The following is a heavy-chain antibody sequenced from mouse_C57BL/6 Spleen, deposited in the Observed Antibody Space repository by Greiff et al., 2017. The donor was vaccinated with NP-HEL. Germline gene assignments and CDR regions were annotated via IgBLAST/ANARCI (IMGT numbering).Heavy chain of an antibody. CDR2: IHPNSGST. J-gene: IGHJ3*01. Sequence: QVQLQQPGAELVKPGASVKLSCKASGYTFTSYWMHWVKQRPGQGLEWIGMIHPNSGSTNYNEKFKNKATLTVDKSSSTAYMQLSSLTSEDSAVYYCARGGNYPWFAYWGQRTLVTVSA. V-gene: IGHV1-64*01. CDR1: GYTFTSYW. CDR3: ARGGNYPWFAY. D-gene: IGHD2-1*01.